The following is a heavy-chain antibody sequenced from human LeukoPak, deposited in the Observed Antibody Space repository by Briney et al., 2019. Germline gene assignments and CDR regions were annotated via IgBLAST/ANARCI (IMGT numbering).Heavy chain of an antibody. CDR3: ARVSNNYYYFYMDV. V-gene: IGHV3-7*01. CDR1: GFTFSSYV. CDR2: INQDGGEK. Sequence: GGSLRLSCAASGFTFSSYVMHWVRQAPGKGLEWVANINQDGGEKYYVDSVKGRFTISRDNAKNSLYLQMNSLRAEDTAVYYCARVSNNYYYFYMDVWGKGTTVTVSS. J-gene: IGHJ6*03. D-gene: IGHD2/OR15-2a*01.